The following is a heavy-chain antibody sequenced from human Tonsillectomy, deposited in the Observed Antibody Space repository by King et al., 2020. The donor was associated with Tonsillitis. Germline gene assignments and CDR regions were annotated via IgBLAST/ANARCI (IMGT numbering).Heavy chain of an antibody. CDR1: GFSFIDYY. CDR3: ARVYCSSTSCYFDHYYMDV. Sequence: QLVQSGGGLVKPGGSLRLSCAASGFSFIDYYMSWIRQAPGKGLEWVSYISSSDIYTNYADSVKGRFTISRDNAKNSLYLQMDSLRAEDTAVYYCARVYCSSTSCYFDHYYMDVWGKGTTVTVSS. D-gene: IGHD2-2*01. V-gene: IGHV3-11*06. J-gene: IGHJ6*03. CDR2: ISSSDIYT.